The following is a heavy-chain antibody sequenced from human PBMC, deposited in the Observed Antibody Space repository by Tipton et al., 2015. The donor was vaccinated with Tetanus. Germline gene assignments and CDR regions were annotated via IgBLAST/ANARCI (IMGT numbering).Heavy chain of an antibody. J-gene: IGHJ4*02. D-gene: IGHD2-15*01. CDR1: GFIFSSYG. V-gene: IGHV3-33*01. CDR3: AREADCSGGSCFSGDFDN. CDR2: SWYDGTDK. Sequence: SLRLSCAASGFIFSSYGIHWVRQAPGKGLVWVAVSWYDGTDKYYADSVKGRFTISRDNSKNTLYLQMNSLRAEDTAVYYCAREADCSGGSCFSGDFDNWGQGTQVPLSS.